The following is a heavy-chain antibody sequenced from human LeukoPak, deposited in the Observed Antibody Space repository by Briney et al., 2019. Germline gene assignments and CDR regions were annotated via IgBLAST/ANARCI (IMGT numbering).Heavy chain of an antibody. J-gene: IGHJ4*02. CDR3: ARVSWYSSGWFDY. Sequence: SVKVSCKASGGTFSSYAISWVRQAPGQRLEWMGGIIPIFGTANYAQKFQGRVTITADESTSTAYMELSSLRSEDTAVYYCARVSWYSSGWFDYWGQGTLVTVSS. CDR2: IIPIFGTA. D-gene: IGHD6-19*01. V-gene: IGHV1-69*13. CDR1: GGTFSSYA.